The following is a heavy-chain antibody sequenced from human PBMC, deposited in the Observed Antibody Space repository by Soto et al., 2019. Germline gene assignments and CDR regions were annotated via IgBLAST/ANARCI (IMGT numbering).Heavy chain of an antibody. D-gene: IGHD2-2*01. CDR1: GYTFTSYY. CDR3: ARDNCSSTSCYFADNWFDP. J-gene: IGHJ5*02. V-gene: IGHV1-46*03. CDR2: INPSGGST. Sequence: EASVKVSCKASGYTFTSYYMHWVRQAPGRGLEWMGIINPSGGSTSYAQKFQGRVTMTRDTSTSTVYMELSSLRSEDTAVYYCARDNCSSTSCYFADNWFDPWGQGTLVTVSS.